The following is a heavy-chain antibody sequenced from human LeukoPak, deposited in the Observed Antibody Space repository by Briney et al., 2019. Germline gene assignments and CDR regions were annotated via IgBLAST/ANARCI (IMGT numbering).Heavy chain of an antibody. Sequence: PSETQSLTCTVSGGSISGYYWSWIRQPPGKGLEWIGYVYYSGSTSYNPSLRGRVTTSVKTSKNQFFLKLSSVTAADTAIYYCARHCGSTSCYGTPIFDYWGQGTLLTVSS. CDR3: ARHCGSTSCYGTPIFDY. CDR1: GGSISGYY. D-gene: IGHD2-2*01. CDR2: VYYSGST. J-gene: IGHJ4*02. V-gene: IGHV4-59*08.